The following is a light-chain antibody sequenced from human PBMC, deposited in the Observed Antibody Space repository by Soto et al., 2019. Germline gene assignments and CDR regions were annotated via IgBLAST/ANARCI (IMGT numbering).Light chain of an antibody. CDR2: TAS. Sequence: IQMTQSPSSLSASVGDRCTITCRASQGIRSELGWYQQKPGKAPNLLIYTASSLQSGVPSRFSGSGSGTDFTLTISRLEPEDFAVYYCQQYGTSLTFGGGTKVDI. V-gene: IGKV1-6*01. CDR1: QGIRSE. CDR3: QQYGTSLT. J-gene: IGKJ4*01.